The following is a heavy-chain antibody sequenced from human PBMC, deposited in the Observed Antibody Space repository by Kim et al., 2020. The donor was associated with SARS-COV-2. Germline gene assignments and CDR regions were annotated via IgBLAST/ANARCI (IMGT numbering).Heavy chain of an antibody. J-gene: IGHJ4*02. CDR3: ARLVAGEYFDY. CDR1: GFTFSDYY. V-gene: IGHV3-11*03. Sequence: GGSLRLSCAASGFTFSDYYMSWIRQAPGKGLEWVSYISSSSSYTNYADSVNGRFTISRDNAKNSLYLQMNSLRAEDTAVYYCARLVAGEYFDYWGQGTLVTVSS. D-gene: IGHD2-15*01. CDR2: ISSSSSYT.